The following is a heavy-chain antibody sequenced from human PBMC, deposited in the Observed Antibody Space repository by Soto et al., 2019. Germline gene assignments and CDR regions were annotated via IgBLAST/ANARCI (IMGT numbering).Heavy chain of an antibody. CDR2: IKEDGSER. V-gene: IGHV3-7*03. J-gene: IGHJ4*02. CDR1: GCTFSSYW. D-gene: IGHD5-18*01. Sequence: EVQLVESGGGLVQPGGSLRLSCAASGCTFSSYWMSWVRQAPGKGLEWVANIKEDGSERYYVDSVKGRFTISRDNAKNSLYLQMNSLRVEDTAVYYCARGVSFGRYYFDYWGQGTLVTVSS. CDR3: ARGVSFGRYYFDY.